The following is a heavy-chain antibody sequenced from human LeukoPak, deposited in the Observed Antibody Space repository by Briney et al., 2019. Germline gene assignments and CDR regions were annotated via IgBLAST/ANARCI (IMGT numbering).Heavy chain of an antibody. D-gene: IGHD3-16*01. CDR2: VSGVGGST. Sequence: GGSLRLSCAASGCIFRNYAMTWVRQAPGKGLEWVSAVSGVGGSTYYADSVKGRFTISRDNSKSTLYLQMNSLRAEDTAVYYCAKRTVGEGPPFDYWGQGTLVTVSS. CDR3: AKRTVGEGPPFDY. V-gene: IGHV3-23*01. CDR1: GCIFRNYA. J-gene: IGHJ4*02.